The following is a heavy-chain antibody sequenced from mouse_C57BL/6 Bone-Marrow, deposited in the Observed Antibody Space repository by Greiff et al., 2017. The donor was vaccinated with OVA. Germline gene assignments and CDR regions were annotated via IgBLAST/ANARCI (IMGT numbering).Heavy chain of an antibody. CDR2: IWTGGGT. J-gene: IGHJ2*01. D-gene: IGHD2-3*01. CDR3: ARNFPLDGYYVGFDY. CDR1: GFSLTSYA. Sequence: VMLVESGPGLVAPSQSLSITCTVSGFSLTSYAISWVRQPPGKGLEWLGVIWTGGGTNYNSALKSRLSISKDKAKSQVFLKMNSLQTDDTARYYCARNFPLDGYYVGFDYWGQGTTLTVSS. V-gene: IGHV2-9-1*01.